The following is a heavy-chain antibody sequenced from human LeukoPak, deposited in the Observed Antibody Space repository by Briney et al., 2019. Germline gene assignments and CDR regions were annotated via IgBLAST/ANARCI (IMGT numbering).Heavy chain of an antibody. CDR3: ASLEASRYYCYGMDV. Sequence: SVEVSCKVSGYTLTELSMHWVRQAPGQGLEWMGGIIPIFGTANYAQKFQGRVTITADESTSTAYMELSSLRSEDTAVYYCASLEASRYYCYGMDVWGQGTTVTVSS. CDR1: GYTLTELS. CDR2: IIPIFGTA. V-gene: IGHV1-69*13. D-gene: IGHD2-21*01. J-gene: IGHJ6*02.